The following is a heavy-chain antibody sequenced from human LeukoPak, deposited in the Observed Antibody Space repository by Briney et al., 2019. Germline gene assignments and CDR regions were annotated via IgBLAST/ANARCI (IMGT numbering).Heavy chain of an antibody. D-gene: IGHD6-19*01. CDR2: ISSSSSTI. Sequence: GGSLRLSCAASGFTFSSYSMNWVRQAPGKGLEWVSYISSSSSTIYYADSVKGRFTISRDNAKNSLYLQMNSLRAEDTAVYYCARGIEWLVPGRYYFDYWGQGTLVTVSS. V-gene: IGHV3-48*01. CDR3: ARGIEWLVPGRYYFDY. CDR1: GFTFSSYS. J-gene: IGHJ4*02.